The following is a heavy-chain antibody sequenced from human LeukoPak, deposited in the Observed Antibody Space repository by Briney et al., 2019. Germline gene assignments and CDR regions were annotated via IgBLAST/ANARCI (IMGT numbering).Heavy chain of an antibody. CDR1: GGSISSGSYY. V-gene: IGHV4-61*02. CDR2: IYTTGST. D-gene: IGHD3-3*01. CDR3: ARDRDDFWTYYMDV. Sequence: SQTLSLTCTVSGGSISSGSYYWSWIRQPAGKGLEWIGRIYTTGSTNYNPSLKSRVTISLDTSKNQFSLKLRSVTAADTAVYYCARDRDDFWTYYMDVWGKGTTVTVSS. J-gene: IGHJ6*03.